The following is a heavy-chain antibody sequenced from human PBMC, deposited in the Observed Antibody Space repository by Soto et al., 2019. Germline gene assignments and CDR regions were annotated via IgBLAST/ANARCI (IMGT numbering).Heavy chain of an antibody. CDR1: GFTFSSYA. CDR3: AKDRGYCSSTSCYVWFNP. Sequence: GSLRLSCAASGFTFSSYAMSWVRQAPGKGLEWVSAISGSGGSTYYADSVKGRFTISRDNSKNTLYLQMNSLRAEDTAVYYCAKDRGYCSSTSCYVWFNPWGQGTLVTVSS. CDR2: ISGSGGST. V-gene: IGHV3-23*01. D-gene: IGHD2-2*01. J-gene: IGHJ5*02.